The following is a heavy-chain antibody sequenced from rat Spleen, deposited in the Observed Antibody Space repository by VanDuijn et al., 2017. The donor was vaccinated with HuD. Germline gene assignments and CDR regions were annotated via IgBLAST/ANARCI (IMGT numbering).Heavy chain of an antibody. J-gene: IGHJ2*01. CDR1: GFTFSDYD. D-gene: IGHD1-1*01. CDR2: ISYDGGNT. Sequence: EVQLVESGGGLVQPGRSLNLSCAASGFTFSDYDMAWLRQAPTKGLEWVTTISYDGGNTNYRDSVKGRFTIARDNAKSTLYLQMDSLRSEDTATYYCANLAGYYSGDGLFDYWGQGVMVTVSS. V-gene: IGHV5-29*01. CDR3: ANLAGYYSGDGLFDY.